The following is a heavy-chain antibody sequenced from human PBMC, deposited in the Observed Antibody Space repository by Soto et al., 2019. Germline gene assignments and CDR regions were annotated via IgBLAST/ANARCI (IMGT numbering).Heavy chain of an antibody. V-gene: IGHV4-39*07. Sequence: PSETLSLTCTVSSGSISSNNYLWGWIRQPPGKGLEWIGSIHSSGSTYYSPSLKSRVTISVDTSKNQFSLKLSSVTAADTAVYYCARVAYSSSSLWFDPWGQGTLVTVSS. J-gene: IGHJ5*02. D-gene: IGHD6-6*01. CDR3: ARVAYSSSSLWFDP. CDR1: SGSISSNNYL. CDR2: IHSSGST.